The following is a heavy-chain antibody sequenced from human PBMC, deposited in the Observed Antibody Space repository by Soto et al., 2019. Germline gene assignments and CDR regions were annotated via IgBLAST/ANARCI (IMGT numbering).Heavy chain of an antibody. J-gene: IGHJ6*02. D-gene: IGHD3-16*01. V-gene: IGHV5-51*01. CDR3: ARPPWGVYGFDV. Sequence: PGEPLKISCKGSGYSFTSYWIGWVRQMPGKGLEWMGIIYPGDSDTRYSPSFQGQVTISADRSKNQVSLTLTSATAADTAVYYCARPPWGVYGFDVWGRGTAVTVSS. CDR2: IYPGDSDT. CDR1: GYSFTSYW.